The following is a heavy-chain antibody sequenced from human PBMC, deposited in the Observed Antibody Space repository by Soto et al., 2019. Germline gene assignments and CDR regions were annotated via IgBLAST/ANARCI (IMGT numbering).Heavy chain of an antibody. J-gene: IGHJ4*02. V-gene: IGHV3-9*01. Sequence: EVQLVESGGGLVHPGRSLRLSCAASGFTFDDYAMHWVRQAPRKGLEWVSGISWNSGSIGYADSVKGRFTISRDNAKNSLYLQMNSLRAEDTALYYCAKDIHSVVPGPHYFDYWGQGTLVTVSS. D-gene: IGHD2-2*01. CDR2: ISWNSGSI. CDR3: AKDIHSVVPGPHYFDY. CDR1: GFTFDDYA.